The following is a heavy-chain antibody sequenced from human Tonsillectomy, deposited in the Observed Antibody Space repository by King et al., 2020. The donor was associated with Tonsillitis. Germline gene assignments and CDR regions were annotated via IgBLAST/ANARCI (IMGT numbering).Heavy chain of an antibody. V-gene: IGHV4-38-2*02. CDR1: GYSISSGYY. CDR2: IHHSGST. J-gene: IGHJ4*02. CDR3: VRDGGGAHSGYDTGVSNY. Sequence: VQLQESGPGLVKPSETLSLTCAVSGYSISSGYYWGWIRQPPGKGLEWIGSIHHSGSTYYNPSVKSRVTISVDTSKNQFPLRLSSVPAADTAVYFCVRDGGGAHSGYDTGVSNYWGQGTLVTVSS. D-gene: IGHD5-12*01.